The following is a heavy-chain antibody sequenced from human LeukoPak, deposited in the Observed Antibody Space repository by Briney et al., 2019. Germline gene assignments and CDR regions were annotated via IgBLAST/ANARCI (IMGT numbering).Heavy chain of an antibody. V-gene: IGHV1-69*13. Sequence: SVKVSCKASGYTFTSYYMHWVRQAPGQGLEWMGGIIPIFGTANYAQKFQGRVTITADESTSTAYMELSSLRSEDTAVYYCARDWYYGSGSYYSRFDYWGQGTLVTVSS. D-gene: IGHD3-10*01. CDR3: ARDWYYGSGSYYSRFDY. CDR2: IIPIFGTA. CDR1: GYTFTSYY. J-gene: IGHJ4*02.